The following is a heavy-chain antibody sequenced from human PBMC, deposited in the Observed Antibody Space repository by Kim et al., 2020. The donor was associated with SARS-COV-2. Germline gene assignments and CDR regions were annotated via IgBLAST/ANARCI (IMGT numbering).Heavy chain of an antibody. J-gene: IGHJ4*02. CDR3: ARRDSNTWSLDY. Sequence: SETLSLTCTVSGGSISSSSYYWGWIRQPPGKGLEWIGSIYYSGTTNYNPSLKSRVTISLDTSKNQFSLKLSSVTAADTAVYYCARRDSNTWSLDYWGQGTLVTVSS. CDR1: GGSISSSSYY. CDR2: IYYSGTT. D-gene: IGHD6-13*01. V-gene: IGHV4-39*07.